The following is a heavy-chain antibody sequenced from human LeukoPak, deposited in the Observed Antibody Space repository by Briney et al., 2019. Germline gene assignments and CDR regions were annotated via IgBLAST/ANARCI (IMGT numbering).Heavy chain of an antibody. CDR3: AKIVPAAPRPS. J-gene: IGHJ5*02. CDR2: IYSGGST. V-gene: IGHV3-66*02. Sequence: GGSLRLSCVASGFTVSNNYMSWVRQAPGTGLEWVSVIYSGGSTYYADSVKGRFTISRDNSKNTLYLQMNSLRAEDTAVYYCAKIVPAAPRPSWGQGTLVTVSS. CDR1: GFTVSNNY. D-gene: IGHD2-2*01.